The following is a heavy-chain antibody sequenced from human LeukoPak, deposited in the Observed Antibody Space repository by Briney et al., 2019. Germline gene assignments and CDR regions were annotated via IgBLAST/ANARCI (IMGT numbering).Heavy chain of an antibody. Sequence: ASVKVSCKPSGYTFTGYYMHWVRQAPGQGLEWMGWINPNSGGTNYAQKFQGRVTMTRDTSISTAYMELSRLRSDDTAVYYCARNLHYYDSSGDAFDIWGQGTMVTVSS. CDR3: ARNLHYYDSSGDAFDI. CDR1: GYTFTGYY. J-gene: IGHJ3*02. D-gene: IGHD3-22*01. V-gene: IGHV1-2*02. CDR2: INPNSGGT.